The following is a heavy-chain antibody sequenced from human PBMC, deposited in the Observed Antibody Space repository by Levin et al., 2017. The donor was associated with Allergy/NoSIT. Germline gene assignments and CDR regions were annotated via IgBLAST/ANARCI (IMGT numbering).Heavy chain of an antibody. D-gene: IGHD2-8*02. J-gene: IGHJ4*02. Sequence: SETLSLTCAVYGGSFSGYYWTWIRQSPGKGLEWIGEIFHTGHTNYSPSLQSRVTISIDMSRNHFSLSLSSVIAADTAVYFCARGIVVVGYASFDSWGQGTLVTVSS. CDR1: GGSFSGYY. CDR3: ARGIVVVGYASFDS. CDR2: IFHTGHT. V-gene: IGHV4-34*01.